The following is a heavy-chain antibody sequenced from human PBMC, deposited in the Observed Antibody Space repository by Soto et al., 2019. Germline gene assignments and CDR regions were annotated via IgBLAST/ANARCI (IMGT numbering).Heavy chain of an antibody. Sequence: EVQLVESGGGLVKPGGSLRLSCAASGFTFSNAWMNWVRQAPGKGLEWVGRIKSKTDGGTTDYAAPVKGRFTISRDDSTNTLYLQMNSLKTEDTAVYYCEVTMGRGGSMDVWGQGTTVTVSS. V-gene: IGHV3-15*07. J-gene: IGHJ6*02. CDR1: GFTFSNAW. CDR3: EVTMGRGGSMDV. CDR2: IKSKTDGGTT. D-gene: IGHD3-10*01.